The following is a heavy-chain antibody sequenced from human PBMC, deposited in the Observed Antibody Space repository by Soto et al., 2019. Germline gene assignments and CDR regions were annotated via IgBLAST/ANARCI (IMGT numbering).Heavy chain of an antibody. CDR2: IYYSGST. D-gene: IGHD2-2*01. V-gene: IGHV4-39*01. Sequence: QLQLQESGPGLVKPSETLSLTCTVSGGSISSSSYYWGWIRQPPGKGLEWIGSIYYSGSTYYNPSLKSRVTISVDTSKNQFSLKLSSVTAADTAVYYCARRYGVVVLGAFDIWGQGTMVTVSS. J-gene: IGHJ3*02. CDR3: ARRYGVVVLGAFDI. CDR1: GGSISSSSYY.